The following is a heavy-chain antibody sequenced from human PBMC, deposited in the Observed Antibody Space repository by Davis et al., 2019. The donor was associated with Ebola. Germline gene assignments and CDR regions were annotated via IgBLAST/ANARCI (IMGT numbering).Heavy chain of an antibody. Sequence: GSLRLSCAVSGGSISSSNWWSWVRQPPGKGLEWLGEINHSGSTNYNPSLKSRVTISVDTSKNQFSLKLSSGTAADTAVYYCASGTRYYYGMDVWGQGTTVTVSS. CDR2: INHSGST. D-gene: IGHD3-10*01. V-gene: IGHV4-4*02. J-gene: IGHJ6*02. CDR1: GGSISSSNW. CDR3: ASGTRYYYGMDV.